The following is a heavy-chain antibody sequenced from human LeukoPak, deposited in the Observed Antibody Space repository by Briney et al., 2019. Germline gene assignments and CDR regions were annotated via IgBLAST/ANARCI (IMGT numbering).Heavy chain of an antibody. D-gene: IGHD5-18*01. J-gene: IGHJ3*02. CDR1: GYTFPNYD. Sequence: EASVKVSCKASGYTFPNYDINWVRQATGQGLEWMGWMNFNSGNTGYAQKFQGRVTMTRNTAISTVYMELSCLKSEDTAIYYCAKVGLGDTAIHIWGQGTMVTVSS. CDR2: MNFNSGNT. V-gene: IGHV1-8*01. CDR3: AKVGLGDTAIHI.